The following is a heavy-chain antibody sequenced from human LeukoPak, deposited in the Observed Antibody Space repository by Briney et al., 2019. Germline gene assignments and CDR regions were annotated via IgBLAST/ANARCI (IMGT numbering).Heavy chain of an antibody. CDR1: GFTFSSYA. CDR3: ARDRGGSGSYSPIPRYCYGMDV. V-gene: IGHV3-30-3*01. CDR2: ISYDGSNK. J-gene: IGHJ6*02. Sequence: GGSLRLSCAASGFTFSSYAMHWVRQAPGKGLEWVAVISYDGSNKYYADSVKGLFTISRDNSKNTLYLQMNSLRAEDTAVYYCARDRGGSGSYSPIPRYCYGMDVWGQGTTVTVSS. D-gene: IGHD3-10*01.